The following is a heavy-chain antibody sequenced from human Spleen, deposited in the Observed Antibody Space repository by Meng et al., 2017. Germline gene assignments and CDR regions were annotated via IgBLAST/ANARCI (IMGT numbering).Heavy chain of an antibody. J-gene: IGHJ2*01. CDR2: IYTSGNT. CDR1: GASIRSYD. Sequence: SETLSLTCTVSGASIRSYDWSWIRQPAGKGLEWIGRIYTSGNTNHNPSLRSRVTMSVDTSKNQFSLKLSSVTAADTAVYYCARGSDVMNWYFDLWGRGTLVTVSS. V-gene: IGHV4-4*07. CDR3: ARGSDVMNWYFDL. D-gene: IGHD3-16*01.